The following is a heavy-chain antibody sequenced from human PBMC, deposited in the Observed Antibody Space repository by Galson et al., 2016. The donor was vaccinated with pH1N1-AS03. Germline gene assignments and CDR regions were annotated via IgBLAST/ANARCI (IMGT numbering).Heavy chain of an antibody. CDR1: GGALTRYG. Sequence: SVKVSCKVSGGALTRYGINWVRQAPGQGLEWMGRIRPMFGSTHYAQAFEARVTLTADNSPGTAYLDLSSMRSEDTAVYYCARDRDTSMSTLDYYYHYTDGWGRGTTVTVAS. CDR3: ARDRDTSMSTLDYYYHYTDG. J-gene: IGHJ6*03. V-gene: IGHV1-69*06. CDR2: IRPMFGST. D-gene: IGHD5-18*01.